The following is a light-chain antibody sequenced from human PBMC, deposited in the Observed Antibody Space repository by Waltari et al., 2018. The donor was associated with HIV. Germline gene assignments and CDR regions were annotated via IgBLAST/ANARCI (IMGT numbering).Light chain of an antibody. V-gene: IGLV2-14*01. J-gene: IGLJ2*01. CDR2: EVS. Sequence: QSALTQPASVSGSPGQSITISCTGTSSDVGGYNYVSWYQQHPGNAPTPMFYEVSNRPSWVANRFSGSKSGNTASLTISGLQAEDEADYYCSSYTRSSTHVVFGGGTKLTVL. CDR1: SSDVGGYNY. CDR3: SSYTRSSTHVV.